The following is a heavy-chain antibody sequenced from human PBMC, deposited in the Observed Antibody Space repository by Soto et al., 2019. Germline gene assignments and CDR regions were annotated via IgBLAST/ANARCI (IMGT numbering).Heavy chain of an antibody. CDR3: ARDSGRIQLWPDY. Sequence: PGGSLRLSCAASGFTFSSYAMHWVRQAPGKGLEWVAVISYDGSNKYYADSVKGRFTISRDNSKNTLYLQMNSLRAEDTAVYYCARDSGRIQLWPDYWGQGTLVTVSS. V-gene: IGHV3-30-3*01. D-gene: IGHD5-18*01. CDR1: GFTFSSYA. J-gene: IGHJ4*02. CDR2: ISYDGSNK.